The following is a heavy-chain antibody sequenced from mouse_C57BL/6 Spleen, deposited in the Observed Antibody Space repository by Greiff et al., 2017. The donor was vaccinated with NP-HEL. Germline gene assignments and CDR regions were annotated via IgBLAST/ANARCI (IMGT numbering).Heavy chain of an antibody. D-gene: IGHD2-3*01. V-gene: IGHV1-5*01. CDR3: TRRGIYDGYYNIDY. CDR1: GYTFTSYW. Sequence: EVQLQESGTVLARPGASVKMSCKTSGYTFTSYWMHWVKQRPGQGLEWIGAIYPGNSDTSYNQKFKCKAKLTAVTSASTAYMELSSLTNEDSAVYYCTRRGIYDGYYNIDYWGQGTTLTVSS. CDR2: IYPGNSDT. J-gene: IGHJ2*01.